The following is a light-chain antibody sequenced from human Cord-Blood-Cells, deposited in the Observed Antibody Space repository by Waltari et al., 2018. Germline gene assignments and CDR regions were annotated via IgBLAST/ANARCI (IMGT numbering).Light chain of an antibody. J-gene: IGKJ1*01. CDR2: CAS. CDR3: QQYNNWT. Sequence: VMWQSPGTLCVPPGESATLSCRASQNVSSNLAWYQQKPGQVHRLLIYCASTRATGIPARFSGSGSGTEFTLTIISLQSEDFAVYHCQQYNNWTFGQGTKVEIK. CDR1: QNVSSN. V-gene: IGKV3-15*01.